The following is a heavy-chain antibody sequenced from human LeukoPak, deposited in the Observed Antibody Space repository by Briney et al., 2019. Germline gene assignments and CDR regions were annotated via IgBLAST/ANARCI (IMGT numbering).Heavy chain of an antibody. CDR3: AKDGVDIVVVPAALHYYYYMDV. Sequence: GGSXRLSCAASGFTFRNYAMNWVRQAPGKGLEWVSTISGSGGSTYYADSMRGRFTISRDNSKNTLYLQMNSLRAEDTAVYYCAKDGVDIVVVPAALHYYYYMDVWGKGTTVTVSS. V-gene: IGHV3-23*01. J-gene: IGHJ6*03. CDR2: ISGSGGST. CDR1: GFTFRNYA. D-gene: IGHD2-2*02.